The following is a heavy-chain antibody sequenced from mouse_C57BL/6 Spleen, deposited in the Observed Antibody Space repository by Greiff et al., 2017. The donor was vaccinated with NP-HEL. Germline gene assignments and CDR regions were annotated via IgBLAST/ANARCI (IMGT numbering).Heavy chain of an antibody. CDR3: ARGPAGYFDY. CDR2: ISPGDGDT. CDR1: GYAFSSSW. V-gene: IGHV1-82*01. J-gene: IGHJ2*01. Sequence: VHLVESGPELVKPGASVKISCKASGYAFSSSWMNWVKQRPGKGLEWIGRISPGDGDTNYNGKFKGKATLTADKSSSTAYLQLSSLTSEDSAVYFCARGPAGYFDYWGQGTTLTVSS. D-gene: IGHD3-1*01.